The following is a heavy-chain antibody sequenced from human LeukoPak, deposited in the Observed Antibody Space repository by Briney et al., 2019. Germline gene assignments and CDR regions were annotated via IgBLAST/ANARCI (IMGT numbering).Heavy chain of an antibody. CDR3: ARDVCSGGSCYLGYGMDV. J-gene: IGHJ6*02. V-gene: IGHV3-23*01. D-gene: IGHD2-15*01. CDR1: GFTFTSYA. Sequence: GGSLRLSCAASGFTFTSYAMNWVRQAPGKGLEWVSVISGSGDRTYYADSARGRFTISRDNSKNTLYLQMNSLRAEDTAVYYCARDVCSGGSCYLGYGMDVWGQGTTVTVSS. CDR2: ISGSGDRT.